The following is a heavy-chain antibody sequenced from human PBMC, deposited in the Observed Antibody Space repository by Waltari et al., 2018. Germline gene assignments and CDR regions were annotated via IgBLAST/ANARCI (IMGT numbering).Heavy chain of an antibody. Sequence: QVQLQESGPGLVKPSETLSLTCAVSGYSISSGYYWGWIRQPPGKGLEWIGSIYHSGSNDYNPSLKSRVTISVDTSKNQFSRKLSSVTAADTAVYYCARQPLLHRQLAYCGGDCFPDYWGQGTLVTVSS. D-gene: IGHD2-21*01. J-gene: IGHJ4*02. CDR3: ARQPLLHRQLAYCGGDCFPDY. CDR1: GYSISSGYY. CDR2: IYHSGSN. V-gene: IGHV4-38-2*01.